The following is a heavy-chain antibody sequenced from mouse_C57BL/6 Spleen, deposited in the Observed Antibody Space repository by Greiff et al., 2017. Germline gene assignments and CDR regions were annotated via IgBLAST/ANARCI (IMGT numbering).Heavy chain of an antibody. V-gene: IGHV1-55*01. CDR3: ARGAYYYGSLWYFDV. CDR1: GYTFTSYW. Sequence: QVQLQQPGAELVKPGASVKMSCKASGYTFTSYWITWVKQRPGQGLEWIGDIYPGSGSTNYNEKFKSKVTLTVDTSSSTAYMQLSSLTSEDSAVDYCARGAYYYGSLWYFDVWGTGTTVTVSS. D-gene: IGHD1-1*01. CDR2: IYPGSGST. J-gene: IGHJ1*03.